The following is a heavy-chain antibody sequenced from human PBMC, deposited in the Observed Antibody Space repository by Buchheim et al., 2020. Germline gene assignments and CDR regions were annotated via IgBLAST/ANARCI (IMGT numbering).Heavy chain of an antibody. J-gene: IGHJ4*02. Sequence: EVQLVESGGGLVKPGGSLRLSCAASGFTFSNAWMNWVRQAPGKGLEWVGRIKSKTDGGTTDYAAPVKGRFTISRDDSKNTLYLQMNSLKTEDTAVYYCTTDEPSIAYTYYYDSSLNPESVPFDYWGQGTL. CDR2: IKSKTDGGTT. CDR3: TTDEPSIAYTYYYDSSLNPESVPFDY. D-gene: IGHD3-22*01. V-gene: IGHV3-15*07. CDR1: GFTFSNAW.